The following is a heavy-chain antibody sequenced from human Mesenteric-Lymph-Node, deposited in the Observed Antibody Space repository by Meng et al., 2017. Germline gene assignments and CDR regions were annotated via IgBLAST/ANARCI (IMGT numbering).Heavy chain of an antibody. Sequence: GGSLRLSCAASGFTFSSYAMHWVRQAPGKGLEYVSAISSNGGSTYYADSVKGRFTISRDNAKNSLYLQMNSLRAEDTAVYYCARLTGYSSSWSDYWGQGTLVTVSS. V-gene: IGHV3-64*02. D-gene: IGHD6-13*01. CDR3: ARLTGYSSSWSDY. J-gene: IGHJ4*02. CDR1: GFTFSSYA. CDR2: ISSNGGST.